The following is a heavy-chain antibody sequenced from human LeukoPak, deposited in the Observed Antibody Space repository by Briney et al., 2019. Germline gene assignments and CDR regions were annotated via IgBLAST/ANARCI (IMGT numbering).Heavy chain of an antibody. CDR1: GFTFSSYA. V-gene: IGHV3-23*01. Sequence: PAGSLRLSCAVSGFTFSSYAMNWVRQAPGKGLDWVSSVSTGGYTYYADSVKGRFTISRDNSKNTLYLQMNSLSAEDTAIYYCAKGHSSGWLPAHWGQGTLVTVSS. J-gene: IGHJ4*02. CDR3: AKGHSSGWLPAH. CDR2: VSTGGYT. D-gene: IGHD6-19*01.